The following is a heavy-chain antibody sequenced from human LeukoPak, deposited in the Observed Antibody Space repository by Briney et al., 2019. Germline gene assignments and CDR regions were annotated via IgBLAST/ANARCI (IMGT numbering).Heavy chain of an antibody. V-gene: IGHV3-30*02. CDR2: IRYDGGNK. CDR3: VKDTKAVVATGNWFDP. CDR1: GFTFSSYG. D-gene: IGHD6-19*01. J-gene: IGHJ5*02. Sequence: GGSLRLSCAASGFTFSSYGMHWVRQAPGEGLEWVAFIRYDGGNKYYADSVKGRFTISRDNSKNTLYLQMNSLRAEDTAVYYCVKDTKAVVATGNWFDPWGQGTLVTVSS.